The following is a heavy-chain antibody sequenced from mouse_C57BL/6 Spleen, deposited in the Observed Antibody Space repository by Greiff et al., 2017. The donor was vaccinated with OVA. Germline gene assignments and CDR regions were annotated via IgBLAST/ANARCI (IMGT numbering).Heavy chain of an antibody. CDR2: ISNGGGST. CDR1: GFTFSDYY. CDR3: ARRGTYYAMDY. D-gene: IGHD1-1*02. J-gene: IGHJ4*01. V-gene: IGHV5-12*01. Sequence: VQLVESGGGLVQPGGSLKLSCAASGFTFSDYYMYWVRQTPEKRLEWVAYISNGGGSTYYPDTVKGRFTISRDNAKNTLYLQMSRLKSEDTAMYYCARRGTYYAMDYWGQGTSVTVSS.